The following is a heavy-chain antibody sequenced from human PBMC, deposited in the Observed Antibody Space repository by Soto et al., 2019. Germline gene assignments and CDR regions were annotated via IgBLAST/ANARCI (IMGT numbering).Heavy chain of an antibody. CDR3: AKDTFDTAVAKTDC. CDR1: GFTFSSYA. D-gene: IGHD5-18*01. J-gene: IGHJ4*02. Sequence: GSLRLSCAASGFTFSSYAMTWVRQAPGKGLEWVSTIDNSGGITYYADSVKGRFTISRDRSKNTLYLQMNSLRAEDTAVYYCAKDTFDTAVAKTDCRGQGTLVTVSS. V-gene: IGHV3-23*01. CDR2: IDNSGGIT.